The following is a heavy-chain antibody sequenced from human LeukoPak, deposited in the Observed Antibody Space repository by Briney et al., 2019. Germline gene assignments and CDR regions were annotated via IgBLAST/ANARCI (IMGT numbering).Heavy chain of an antibody. J-gene: IGHJ3*02. CDR1: GGSISSYY. V-gene: IGHV4-59*01. CDR2: IYYSGST. Sequence: SETLSLTCTVSGGSISSYYWSWIRQPPGKGLEWIGYIYYSGSTNYNPSLKSRVTTSVDTSKNQFSLKLSSVTAADTAVYYCARDDYGDYVRAFDIWGQGTMVTVSS. D-gene: IGHD4-17*01. CDR3: ARDDYGDYVRAFDI.